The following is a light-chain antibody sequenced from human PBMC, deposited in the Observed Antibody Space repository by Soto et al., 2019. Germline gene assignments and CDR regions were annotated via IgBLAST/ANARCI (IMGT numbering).Light chain of an antibody. Sequence: EIVLTQSTGTLSLSPGERATLSCRASQSVSSSYLAWYQQKPGQTPRLLIYGASNRATGIPDRFSGSGSGTDFTLTISRLEPEDFAVYYCQQYNNWPRTFGQGTKVDI. CDR1: QSVSSSY. V-gene: IGKV3-20*01. J-gene: IGKJ1*01. CDR2: GAS. CDR3: QQYNNWPRT.